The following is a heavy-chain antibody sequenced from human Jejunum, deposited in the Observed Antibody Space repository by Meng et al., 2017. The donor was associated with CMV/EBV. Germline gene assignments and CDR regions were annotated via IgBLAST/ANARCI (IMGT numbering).Heavy chain of an antibody. CDR3: VRGGSSATLKYFDY. CDR1: GCTFSSYE. Sequence: SGCTFSSYEMNWVRQIPGKGLEWISYISASTTAIYYADSVKGRFTISRDNVKNSLYLLMESLRADDTAIYYCVRGGSSATLKYFDYWGQGALVTVSS. D-gene: IGHD2/OR15-2a*01. J-gene: IGHJ4*02. CDR2: ISASTTAI. V-gene: IGHV3-48*03.